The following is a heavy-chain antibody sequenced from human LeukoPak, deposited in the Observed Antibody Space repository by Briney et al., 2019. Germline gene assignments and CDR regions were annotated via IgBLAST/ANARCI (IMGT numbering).Heavy chain of an antibody. J-gene: IGHJ6*02. CDR2: IYYSGST. CDR1: GGSISSYY. Sequence: SETLSLTCTVSGGSISSYYWSWIRQPPGKGLEWIGYIYYSGSTNYNPSLKSRVTISVDTSKNQFSLKLSSVTAADTAVYYCARHIWFGESPHYYYGMDVWGQGTTVTVPS. CDR3: ARHIWFGESPHYYYGMDV. V-gene: IGHV4-59*08. D-gene: IGHD3-10*01.